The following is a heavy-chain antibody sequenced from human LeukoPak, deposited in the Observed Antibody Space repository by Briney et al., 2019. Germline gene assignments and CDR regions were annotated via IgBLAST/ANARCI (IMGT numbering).Heavy chain of an antibody. Sequence: SETLSLTCTVSGGSISSYYWSWIRQPAGKGLEWIGRIYTSGSTNYNPSLKSRVTMSVDTSKNQFSLKLSSVTAADTAVHYCARDFDTAMGEDAFDIWGQGTMVTVSS. CDR1: GGSISSYY. CDR3: ARDFDTAMGEDAFDI. V-gene: IGHV4-4*07. J-gene: IGHJ3*02. D-gene: IGHD5-18*01. CDR2: IYTSGST.